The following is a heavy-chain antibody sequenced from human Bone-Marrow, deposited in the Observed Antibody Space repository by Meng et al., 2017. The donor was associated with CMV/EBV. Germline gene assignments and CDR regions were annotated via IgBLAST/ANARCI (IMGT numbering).Heavy chain of an antibody. D-gene: IGHD3-3*01. CDR3: ARENDQRPSYDFWSGYYKVHYYGMDV. CDR2: IWYDGSNK. J-gene: IGHJ6*01. V-gene: IGHV3-33*01. CDR1: GFTFSSYG. Sequence: GESLKISCAASGFTFSSYGMHWVRQAPGKGLEWVAVIWYDGSNKYYADSVKGRFTISRDNSKNTLYLQMNSLRDEDTDVYYCARENDQRPSYDFWSGYYKVHYYGMDVWGQGTTVTGSS.